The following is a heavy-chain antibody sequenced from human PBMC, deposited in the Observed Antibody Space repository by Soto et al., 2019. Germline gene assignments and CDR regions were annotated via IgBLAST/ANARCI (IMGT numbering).Heavy chain of an antibody. CDR2: IRKDGSKT. Sequence: EVRLVESGGGLVQPGGSLRLSCAASGFTFSSDWMTWVRQAPGKGLEWVANIRKDGSKTSYLDSVRGRFTISRDNDQSSLYLLMDSLRAEDTALYYCARDVSQGTSRLYFDAFDIWGQGTMVTVSS. D-gene: IGHD6-13*01. CDR1: GFTFSSDW. V-gene: IGHV3-7*05. J-gene: IGHJ3*02. CDR3: ARDVSQGTSRLYFDAFDI.